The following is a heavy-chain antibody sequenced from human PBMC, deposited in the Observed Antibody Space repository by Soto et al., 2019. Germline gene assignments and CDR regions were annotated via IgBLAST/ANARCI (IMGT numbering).Heavy chain of an antibody. CDR2: IKEDGSDK. Sequence: EVQLVDSGGGLVQPGGSLRLSCVASGFHFSRYWMSWVRQAPGKGLEWVANIKEDGSDKYYVDSVKGRFTISRDNAKNSLYLQMNSLRVEDTAVYYCVGVSLAGSWGQGTLVTVSS. CDR1: GFHFSRYW. CDR3: VGVSLAGS. J-gene: IGHJ5*02. V-gene: IGHV3-7*01. D-gene: IGHD6-19*01.